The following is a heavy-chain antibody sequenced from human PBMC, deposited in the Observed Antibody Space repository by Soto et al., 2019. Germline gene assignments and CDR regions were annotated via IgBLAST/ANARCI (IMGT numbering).Heavy chain of an antibody. J-gene: IGHJ4*02. V-gene: IGHV3-23*01. CDR2: ISGSGGST. Sequence: EVQLLESGGGLVQPGGSLRLSCAASGFTFSSYAMSWVRQAPGKGLEWVSGISGSGGSTYYADSVKGRFTISRDNSKNTLYLQMNSLSAEDTAVYYCAKDLKKWLVPGFDYWGQGTLVTVSS. CDR1: GFTFSSYA. CDR3: AKDLKKWLVPGFDY. D-gene: IGHD6-19*01.